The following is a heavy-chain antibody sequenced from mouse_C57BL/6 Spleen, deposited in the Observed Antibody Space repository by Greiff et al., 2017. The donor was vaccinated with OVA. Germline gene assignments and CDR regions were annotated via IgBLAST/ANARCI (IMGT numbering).Heavy chain of an antibody. CDR2: IDPEDGDT. V-gene: IGHV14-1*01. J-gene: IGHJ1*03. CDR1: GFNIKDYY. Sequence: EVQLQESGAELVRPGASGKLSCTASGFNIKDYYMHWVKQRPEQGLEWIGRIDPEDGDTEYAPTFQGKATMTADTSSNTAYLQLSSLTSEDTAVYYCTSTTVVATRYWYFDVWGTGTTVTVSS. D-gene: IGHD1-1*01. CDR3: TSTTVVATRYWYFDV.